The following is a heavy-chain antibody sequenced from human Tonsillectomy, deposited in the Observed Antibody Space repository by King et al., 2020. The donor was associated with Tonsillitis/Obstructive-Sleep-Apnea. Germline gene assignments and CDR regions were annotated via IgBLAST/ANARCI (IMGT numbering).Heavy chain of an antibody. D-gene: IGHD6-19*01. CDR3: AHGAVAGHGVDAFDI. CDR1: GFSLSTSGVG. J-gene: IGHJ3*02. CDR2: IYWDDDK. V-gene: IGHV2-5*02. Sequence: LTLKESGPTLVKPPQTLTLTCTFSGFSLSTSGVGVGWIRQPPGKALECLALIYWDDDKRYSPSLKSRLTITKDTSKNQVVLTMTNMDPVDTATYYCAHGAVAGHGVDAFDIWGQGTMVTVSS.